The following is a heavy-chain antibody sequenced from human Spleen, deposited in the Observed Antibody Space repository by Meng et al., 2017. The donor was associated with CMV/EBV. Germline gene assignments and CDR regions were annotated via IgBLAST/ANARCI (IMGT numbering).Heavy chain of an antibody. J-gene: IGHJ4*02. CDR2: ISAYNGNT. CDR1: GYTFTSYG. CDR3: ARDRGGNWNLDY. D-gene: IGHD1-1*01. Sequence: QVPLVLSGDEVKKPGASVKVSWKASGYTFTSYGISWVRQAPGQGLEWMGWISAYNGNTNYAQKLQGRVTMTTDTSTSTDYMELRSLRSDDTAVYYWARDRGGNWNLDYWGQGTLVTVSS. V-gene: IGHV1-18*01.